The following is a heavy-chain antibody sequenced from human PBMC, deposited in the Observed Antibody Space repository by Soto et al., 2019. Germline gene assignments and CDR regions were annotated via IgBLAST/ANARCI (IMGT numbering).Heavy chain of an antibody. CDR3: ARDKSSSFRTLPRKRKTYYYYGMDV. V-gene: IGHV6-1*01. Sequence: QSQTLSLTCAISGDSVSSNSAAWNWIRQSPSRGLEWLGRTYYRSKWYNDYAVSVKSRITINPDTSKNQFSLQLNSVTPEDTAVYYCARDKSSSFRTLPRKRKTYYYYGMDVWGQGTTVTVSS. CDR1: GDSVSSNSAA. CDR2: TYYRSKWYN. J-gene: IGHJ6*02. D-gene: IGHD6-13*01.